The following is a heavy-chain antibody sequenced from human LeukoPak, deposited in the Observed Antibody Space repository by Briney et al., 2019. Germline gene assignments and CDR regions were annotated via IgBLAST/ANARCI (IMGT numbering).Heavy chain of an antibody. CDR2: INPNSGGT. D-gene: IGHD3-10*01. Sequence: ASVKVSCKASGYTFTGYYMHWVRQAPGQGLEWMGWINPNSGGTNYAQKFQGRVTMTRDASISTAYMELRRLRSDDTAVYYCARVRYGSGSYYSRWGQGTLVAVSS. CDR1: GYTFTGYY. CDR3: ARVRYGSGSYYSR. J-gene: IGHJ4*02. V-gene: IGHV1-2*02.